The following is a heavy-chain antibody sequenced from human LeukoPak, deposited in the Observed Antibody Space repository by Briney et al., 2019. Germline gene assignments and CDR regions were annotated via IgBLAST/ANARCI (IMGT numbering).Heavy chain of an antibody. V-gene: IGHV4-59*01. D-gene: IGHD2-15*01. J-gene: IGHJ4*02. CDR3: ARYCSGGDCYSKALDY. Sequence: PSETLSLTCSVSGGSINNYWWNWIRQPPGKGLEWIGYIYYSGSTSYDPSLKSRLTISVDTSLNQFSLKLNSVTAADTAVYYCARYCSGGDCYSKALDYWGQGILVTVSS. CDR1: GGSINNYW. CDR2: IYYSGST.